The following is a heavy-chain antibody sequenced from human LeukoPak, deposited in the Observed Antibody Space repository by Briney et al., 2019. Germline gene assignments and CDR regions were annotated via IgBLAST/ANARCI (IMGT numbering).Heavy chain of an antibody. CDR1: GFTFSDSG. D-gene: IGHD2-15*01. Sequence: GGSLRLSCAASGFTFSDSGMHWVRQASGKGLEWVGRIRSRANSYAAAYAASVRGRFTISRDDSKNTAYLQMNSLRTEDTAVYCCTRRYCSGGSCYSDYWGQGTLVTVSS. CDR2: IRSRANSYAA. CDR3: TRRYCSGGSCYSDY. V-gene: IGHV3-73*01. J-gene: IGHJ4*02.